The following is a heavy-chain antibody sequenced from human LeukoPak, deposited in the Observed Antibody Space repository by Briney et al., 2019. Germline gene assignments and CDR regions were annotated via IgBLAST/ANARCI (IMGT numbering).Heavy chain of an antibody. D-gene: IGHD1-26*01. Sequence: SETLSLTRTVSGGSFSSYYWSWIRQPPGKGLEWIGFMYYSGSTNYNPSLKSRVTISVDTSKNQFSLKLSSVTAADTAVYYCSGSYLYYYYYYMHVWGKGTTVTISS. V-gene: IGHV4-59*01. CDR3: SGSYLYYYYYYMHV. CDR1: GGSFSSYY. J-gene: IGHJ6*03. CDR2: MYYSGST.